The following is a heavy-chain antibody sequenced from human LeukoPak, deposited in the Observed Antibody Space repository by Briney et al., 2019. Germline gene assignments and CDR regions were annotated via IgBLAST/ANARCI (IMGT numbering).Heavy chain of an antibody. CDR2: INHSGST. J-gene: IGHJ4*02. CDR3: ARVRRYCSGGSCYLAYFDY. CDR1: GGSFSGYY. D-gene: IGHD2-15*01. V-gene: IGHV4-34*01. Sequence: SETLSLTCAVDGGSFSGYYWSWIRQPPGKGLEWIGEINHSGSTNYNPSLKSRVTISVDTSKNQFSLKLSSVTAADTAVYYCARVRRYCSGGSCYLAYFDYWGQGTLVTVSS.